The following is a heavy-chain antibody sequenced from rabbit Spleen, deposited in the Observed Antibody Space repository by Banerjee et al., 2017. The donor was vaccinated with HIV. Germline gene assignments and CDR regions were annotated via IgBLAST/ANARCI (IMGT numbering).Heavy chain of an antibody. V-gene: IGHV1S45*01. CDR1: GFSFGDRDV. CDR3: ARAGTVGSPTGYATYNL. CDR2: INVATGKP. J-gene: IGHJ4*01. Sequence: QEQLEESGGGLVQPEGSLTLTCTASGFSFGDRDVMCWVRQAPGKGLEWIACINVATGKPVYATWAKGRFTIYKVSSTTVTLQMTSLTAADTATYFCARAGTVGSPTGYATYNLWGQGTLVTVS. D-gene: IGHD6-1*01.